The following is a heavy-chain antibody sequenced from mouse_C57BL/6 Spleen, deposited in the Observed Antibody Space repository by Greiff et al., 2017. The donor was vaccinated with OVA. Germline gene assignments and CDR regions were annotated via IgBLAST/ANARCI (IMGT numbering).Heavy chain of an antibody. CDR2: IWSGGST. J-gene: IGHJ4*01. D-gene: IGHD2-4*01. V-gene: IGHV2-6-1*01. Sequence: VKLVESGPGLVAPSQSLSITCTVSGFSLTSSGVHWVRQPPGKGLEWLVVIWSGGSTTYNSALKSRLSISKDNSKSQVFLKMNSLQTDDTAMYYCARQGDYEGYAMDYWGQGTSVTVSS. CDR1: GFSLTSSG. CDR3: ARQGDYEGYAMDY.